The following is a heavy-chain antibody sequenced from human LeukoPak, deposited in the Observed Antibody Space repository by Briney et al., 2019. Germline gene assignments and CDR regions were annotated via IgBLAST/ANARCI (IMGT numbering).Heavy chain of an antibody. CDR1: GDSISYESYY. J-gene: IGHJ5*02. D-gene: IGHD4-17*01. Sequence: SQALSLTCAVSGDSISYESYYWNWVRQAPGKGPEWIGNIYRGRTRLNPSYTSRVAISVDMSKSQVSLSLTSVTAADTAIYYCAGEGEYGQSYSWGQGVLVVVSA. V-gene: IGHV4-30-2*01. CDR3: AGEGEYGQSYS. CDR2: IYRGRT.